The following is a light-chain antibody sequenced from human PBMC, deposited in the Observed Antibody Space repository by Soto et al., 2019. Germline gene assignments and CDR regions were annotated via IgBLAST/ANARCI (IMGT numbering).Light chain of an antibody. J-gene: IGKJ4*01. CDR2: EAS. CDR1: QSVRSY. Sequence: DIVLTQSPATLSLSPGDRATLSCRASQSVRSYLAWYQQKPGQAPRLLIYEASIRATGIPARFSGSGSGTDFTLTISSLEPDDFAVYYCQHRSNWPPTFGGGNKVEIK. CDR3: QHRSNWPPT. V-gene: IGKV3-11*01.